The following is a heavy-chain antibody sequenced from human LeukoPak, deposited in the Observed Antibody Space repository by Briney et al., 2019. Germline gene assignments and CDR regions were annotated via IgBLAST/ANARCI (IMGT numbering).Heavy chain of an antibody. CDR3: ARAGAPYSSSSKVDY. CDR2: ISSNGGST. V-gene: IGHV3-64*01. Sequence: QPGGSLRLSCAASGFTFSSYAMSWVRQAPGKGLEYVSAISSNGGSTYYANSVKGRFTISRDNSKNTLYLQMGSLRAEDMAVYYCARAGAPYSSSSKVDYWGQGTLVTVSS. CDR1: GFTFSSYA. J-gene: IGHJ4*02. D-gene: IGHD6-6*01.